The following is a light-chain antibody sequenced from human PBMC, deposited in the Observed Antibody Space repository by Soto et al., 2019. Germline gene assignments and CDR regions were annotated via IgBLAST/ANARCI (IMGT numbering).Light chain of an antibody. Sequence: DIQLTQSPSFLSASVEDRVTISCRASYDISSSLAWYQQEPGKPPKLLIYDSSTLQTGVPSRFTGSRSGRKFTLTISGLQSEDFATYYCQQYYSYPRTFGQGTKVDI. V-gene: IGKV1-9*01. CDR2: DSS. CDR3: QQYYSYPRT. J-gene: IGKJ1*01. CDR1: YDISSS.